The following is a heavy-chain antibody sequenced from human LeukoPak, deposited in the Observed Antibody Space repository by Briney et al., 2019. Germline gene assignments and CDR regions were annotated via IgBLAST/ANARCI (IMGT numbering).Heavy chain of an antibody. CDR2: IYYSGST. D-gene: IGHD6-19*01. CDR1: GGSISSYY. J-gene: IGHJ4*02. V-gene: IGHV4-59*01. Sequence: NPSETLSLTCTVSGGSISSYYWSWIRQPPGKGLEWIGYIYYSGSTNYNPSLKSRVTISVDTSKNQFSLKLSSVTAADTAVYYCARSSYGSGWYLNYFDYWGQGTLVTVSS. CDR3: ARSSYGSGWYLNYFDY.